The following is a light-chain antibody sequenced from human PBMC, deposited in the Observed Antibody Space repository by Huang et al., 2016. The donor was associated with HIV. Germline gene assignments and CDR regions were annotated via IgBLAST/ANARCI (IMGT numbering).Light chain of an antibody. J-gene: IGKJ4*01. CDR2: AAS. CDR1: QSVRDK. V-gene: IGKV3-15*01. Sequence: EIVMTQSPDTLSVSPGERATLPCRASQSVRDKLAWYQQKPGQVPRLLLHAASTRAAGVPARFSGSGSGTEFTLTISSLQSEDCGVYYCQQYESWPPLTFGGGTKVEIK. CDR3: QQYESWPPLT.